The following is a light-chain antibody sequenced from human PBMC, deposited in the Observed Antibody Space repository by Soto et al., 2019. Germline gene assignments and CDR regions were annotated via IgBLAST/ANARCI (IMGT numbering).Light chain of an antibody. CDR3: QQYGSSPYT. V-gene: IGKV3-20*01. CDR1: QIVISSY. Sequence: EIVLTQSPGTLSLSPGERATLSCRASQIVISSYLAWYQQKPGQAPRLLIYDASSRATGIPDRFSGSGSGTDFTLTISRLEPEDFAVYYCQQYGSSPYTFGQGTKLEI. CDR2: DAS. J-gene: IGKJ2*01.